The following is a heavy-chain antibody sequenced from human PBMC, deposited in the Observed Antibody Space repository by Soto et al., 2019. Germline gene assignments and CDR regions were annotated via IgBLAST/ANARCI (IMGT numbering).Heavy chain of an antibody. CDR1: GFSLSNARMG. Sequence: QVTLKESGPVLVKPTETLTLTCTVSGFSLSNARMGVSWIRQPPGKALEWLAHIFSNDEKSYSTSLKSRLTICKDTPKSQVVLTMANMDPLDTATYYCGRHGGGVGARPLDYWGQGTLVTVSS. V-gene: IGHV2-26*01. CDR3: GRHGGGVGARPLDY. D-gene: IGHD1-26*01. CDR2: IFSNDEK. J-gene: IGHJ4*02.